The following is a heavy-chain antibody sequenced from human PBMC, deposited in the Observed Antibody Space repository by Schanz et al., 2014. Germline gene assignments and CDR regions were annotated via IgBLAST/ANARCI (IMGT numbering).Heavy chain of an antibody. J-gene: IGHJ3*02. CDR2: INSVGSNT. CDR3: ARKMKLGVYGGKGHDSLDI. CDR1: GFTFSIYA. Sequence: VRLVESGGGVVQPGRSLRLSCAASGFTFSIYAMHWVRQAPGKGLVWVARINSVGSNTDYADSVTGRFTISRDNAKNTLYLQMNTLRAEDTAVYYCARKMKLGVYGGKGHDSLDIWGQGTMVTVSS. D-gene: IGHD4-17*01. V-gene: IGHV3-74*02.